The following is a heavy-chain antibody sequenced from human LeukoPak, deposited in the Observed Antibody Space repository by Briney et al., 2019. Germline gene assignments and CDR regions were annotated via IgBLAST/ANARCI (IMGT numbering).Heavy chain of an antibody. V-gene: IGHV3-7*03. J-gene: IGHJ4*02. CDR2: INKDGGEK. Sequence: GGSLRLSCAASGFTFSSYWMSWVRQAPGKGLEWVANINKDGGEKYYVDSVKGRFTISRDNAKNSLYLQMDSLRADDTAVYYCVKDSPPRYSGSPPAYWGQGTLVTVSS. CDR1: GFTFSSYW. D-gene: IGHD1-26*01. CDR3: VKDSPPRYSGSPPAY.